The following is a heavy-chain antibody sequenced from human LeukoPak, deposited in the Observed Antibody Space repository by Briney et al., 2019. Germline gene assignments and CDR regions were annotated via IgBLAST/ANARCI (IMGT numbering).Heavy chain of an antibody. J-gene: IGHJ4*02. CDR1: GFTFSSYA. D-gene: IGHD6-19*01. CDR2: INSDGSST. CDR3: ARVFSGWYFYFDN. Sequence: PGGSLRLSCAASGFTFSSYAMSWVRQAPGKGLVWLSRINSDGSSTTYADSVKGRFTISRDNAKNTLYLQMNSLRAEDTAVYYCARVFSGWYFYFDNWGQGTLVTVSS. V-gene: IGHV3-74*01.